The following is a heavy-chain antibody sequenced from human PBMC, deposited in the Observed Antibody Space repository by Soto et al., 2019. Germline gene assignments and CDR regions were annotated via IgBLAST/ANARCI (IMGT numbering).Heavy chain of an antibody. CDR1: GGTFSSYT. J-gene: IGHJ4*02. CDR2: IIPILSIA. Sequence: QVQLVQSGAEVKKPGSSVKVSCKASGGTFSSYTISWVRQAPGQGLEWMGRIIPILSIANYAQKFQGRVTITADKSTSTAYMELSSLRSEDTAVYYCARAGGIAAAGLDYWGQGTLVTVSS. D-gene: IGHD6-13*01. CDR3: ARAGGIAAAGLDY. V-gene: IGHV1-69*02.